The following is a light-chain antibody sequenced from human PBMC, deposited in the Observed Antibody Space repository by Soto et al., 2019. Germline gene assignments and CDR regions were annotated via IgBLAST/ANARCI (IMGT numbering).Light chain of an antibody. Sequence: QSALTQPASVSGSPGQSITISCGGTSSDVGAYIYVSWYQQFPGKAPKLILYEVYNRPSGVSNRFSGSKSGTTASLTISGLQPEDEADYYCSAYSDIDTKVFGNGKKVIVL. CDR2: EVY. J-gene: IGLJ1*01. V-gene: IGLV2-14*03. CDR3: SAYSDIDTKV. CDR1: SSDVGAYIY.